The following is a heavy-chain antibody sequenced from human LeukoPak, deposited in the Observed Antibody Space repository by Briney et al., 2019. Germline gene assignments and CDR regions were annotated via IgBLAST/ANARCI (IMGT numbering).Heavy chain of an antibody. D-gene: IGHD3-22*01. CDR3: AGENYYDSSGYNL. CDR1: GFTFSSYA. CDR2: ISYDGSNK. J-gene: IGHJ4*02. V-gene: IGHV3-30-3*01. Sequence: GGSLRLSCAASGFTFSSYAMSWVRQAPGKGLEWVAVISYDGSNKYYADSVKGRFTISRDNSKNTLYLQMNSLRAEDTAVYYCAGENYYDSSGYNLWGQGTLVTVSS.